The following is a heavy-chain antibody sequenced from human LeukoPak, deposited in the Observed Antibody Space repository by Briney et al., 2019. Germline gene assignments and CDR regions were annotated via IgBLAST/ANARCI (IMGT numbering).Heavy chain of an antibody. J-gene: IGHJ4*02. D-gene: IGHD5-18*01. CDR1: GGSISSGGYY. Sequence: SQTLSPTCTVSGGSISSGGYYWSWIRQHPGKGLEWIGYIYYSGSTYYNPSLKSRVTISVDTSKNQFSLKLSSVTAADTAVYYCAREDTAMALDYWGQGTLVTVSS. V-gene: IGHV4-31*03. CDR3: AREDTAMALDY. CDR2: IYYSGST.